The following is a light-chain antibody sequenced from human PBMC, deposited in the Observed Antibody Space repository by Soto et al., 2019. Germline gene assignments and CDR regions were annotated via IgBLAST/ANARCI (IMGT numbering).Light chain of an antibody. Sequence: DIQMTQSPSSLSASVGDRVTITCRASQSISSYLNWYQQKPGKAPKLLIYAASSLQSGVPSRFSGSGSGTDGTITISSLQPEDFETYDCQQANSFPITFGQGTRLEIK. CDR1: QSISSY. CDR3: QQANSFPIT. J-gene: IGKJ5*01. CDR2: AAS. V-gene: IGKV1-39*01.